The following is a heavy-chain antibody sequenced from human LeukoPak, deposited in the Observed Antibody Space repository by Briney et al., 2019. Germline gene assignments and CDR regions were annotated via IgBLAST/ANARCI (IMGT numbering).Heavy chain of an antibody. D-gene: IGHD3-22*01. CDR3: ARANYYDSSGYDLLGMDV. CDR1: GGSFSSGNW. V-gene: IGHV4-4*02. CDR2: IYYSGST. Sequence: HPSGTLSLTCAVSGGSFSSGNWWNWVRQPPGKGLEWIGYIYYSGSTNYNPSLKSRVTISVDTSKNQFTLKLSSVTAADTAVYYCARANYYDSSGYDLLGMDVWGQGTTVTVSS. J-gene: IGHJ6*02.